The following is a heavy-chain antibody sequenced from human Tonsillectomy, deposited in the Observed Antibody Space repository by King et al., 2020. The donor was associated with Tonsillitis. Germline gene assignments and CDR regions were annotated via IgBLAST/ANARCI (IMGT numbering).Heavy chain of an antibody. CDR3: ARDLYSSGWYYFDY. CDR1: GGSVSSGSYY. D-gene: IGHD6-19*01. Sequence: VQLQESGPGLVKPSETLSLTCTVSGGSVSSGSYYWCWIRQPPGKGLEWIGYIYYSGSTNYNPSLKGRVTISVDTSKNQFSLKLNSVTAADTAVYYCARDLYSSGWYYFDYWGQGTLVTVSS. V-gene: IGHV4-61*01. J-gene: IGHJ4*02. CDR2: IYYSGST.